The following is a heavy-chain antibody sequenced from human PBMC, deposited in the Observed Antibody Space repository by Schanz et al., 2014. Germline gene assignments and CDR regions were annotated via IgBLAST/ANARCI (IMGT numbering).Heavy chain of an antibody. CDR3: ARGDMVRGVFDY. V-gene: IGHV3-30*04. J-gene: IGHJ4*02. CDR2: ISYDGGHK. D-gene: IGHD3-10*01. Sequence: VQLVESGGGLVKPGGSLRLSCAASGFTFSSYAMHWVRQAPGRGLQWVALISYDGGHKYYADSVKGRFTISRDNSKNTLYLQMNSLRTEDTAVYYCARGDMVRGVFDYWGQGTLVTVSS. CDR1: GFTFSSYA.